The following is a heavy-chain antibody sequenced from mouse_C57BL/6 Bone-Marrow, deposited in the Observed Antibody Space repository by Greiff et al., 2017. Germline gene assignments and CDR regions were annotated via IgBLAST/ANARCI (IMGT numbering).Heavy chain of an antibody. D-gene: IGHD2-5*01. CDR1: GFNIKDDY. Sequence: VQLQQSGAELVRPGASVKLSCTASGFNIKDDYMHWVKQRPEQGLEWIGWIDPENGDTEYASKFQGKATITADTSSNTAYLQLSSLTSEDTAVDDCTTYYSNYYYFDYWGQGTTRTVSA. CDR2: IDPENGDT. CDR3: TTYYSNYYYFDY. V-gene: IGHV14-4*01. J-gene: IGHJ2*01.